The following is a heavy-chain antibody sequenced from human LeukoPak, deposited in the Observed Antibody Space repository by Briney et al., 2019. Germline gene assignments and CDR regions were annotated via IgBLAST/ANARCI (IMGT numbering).Heavy chain of an antibody. D-gene: IGHD2-15*01. CDR3: ARDLWLVAGGYFDY. V-gene: IGHV1-18*01. CDR2: ISAYNGNT. CDR1: GYTFTSYG. J-gene: IGHJ4*02. Sequence: ASVKVSCKASGYTFTSYGISWVRQAPRQGLEWMGWISAYNGNTNYAQKLQGRVTMTTDTSTSTAYMELRSLRSDDTAVYYCARDLWLVAGGYFDYWGQGTLVTVSS.